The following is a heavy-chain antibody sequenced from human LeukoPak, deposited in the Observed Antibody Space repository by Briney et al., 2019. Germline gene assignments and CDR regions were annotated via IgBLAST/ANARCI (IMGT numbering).Heavy chain of an antibody. CDR3: TRGSSGRRDN. D-gene: IGHD6-19*01. J-gene: IGHJ4*02. CDR2: MNPNSGNT. Sequence: ASVEVSCKASGYTFTSCDINWVRQATGQGPEWMGWMNPNSGNTGYGQSFQGRITMTRDISIGTAYMELSNLTSEDTAIYYCTRGSSGRRDNWGQGTLVTVSA. CDR1: GYTFTSCD. V-gene: IGHV1-8*01.